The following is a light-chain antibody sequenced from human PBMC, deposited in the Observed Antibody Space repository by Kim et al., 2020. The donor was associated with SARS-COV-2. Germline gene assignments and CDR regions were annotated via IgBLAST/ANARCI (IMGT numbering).Light chain of an antibody. CDR2: AAS. Sequence: ASVGDRVTITCRASQSISSYLNWYQQKPGKAPKLLIYAASSLQSGVPSRFSGSGSGTDSTLTISSLQPEDFATYYCQQSYSTSRTFGQGTKVDIK. CDR3: QQSYSTSRT. V-gene: IGKV1-39*01. CDR1: QSISSY. J-gene: IGKJ1*01.